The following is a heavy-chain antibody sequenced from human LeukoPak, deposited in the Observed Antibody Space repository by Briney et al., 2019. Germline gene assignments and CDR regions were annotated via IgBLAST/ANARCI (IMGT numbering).Heavy chain of an antibody. Sequence: GGSLRLSCAGSGFTFSDFWMTWVRQAPGEGLQWVSSIHEDAGEKQYVDFVRGRFTISRDNAKNSLYLQMNSLRVEDTAVYYCASSKDPYFHGWGQGTLVTASS. CDR2: IHEDAGEK. CDR3: ASSKDPYFHG. V-gene: IGHV3-7*05. CDR1: GFTFSDFW. J-gene: IGHJ4*02.